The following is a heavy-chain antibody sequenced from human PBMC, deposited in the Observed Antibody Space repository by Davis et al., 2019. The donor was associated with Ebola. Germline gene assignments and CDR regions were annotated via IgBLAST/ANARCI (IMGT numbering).Heavy chain of an antibody. D-gene: IGHD2-8*01. J-gene: IGHJ6*02. CDR3: ARDPGVWRKGYYYYYGMDV. CDR2: IWYDGSNK. Sequence: GESLKISCAASGFTFSSYGMHWVRQAPGKGLEWVAVIWYDGSNKYYADSVKGRFTISRDNAKNSLYLQMNSLRAEDTAVYYCARDPGVWRKGYYYYYGMDVWGQGTTATVSS. CDR1: GFTFSSYG. V-gene: IGHV3-33*01.